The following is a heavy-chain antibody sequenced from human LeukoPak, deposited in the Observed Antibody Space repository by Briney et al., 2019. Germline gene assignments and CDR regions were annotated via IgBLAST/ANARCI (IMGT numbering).Heavy chain of an antibody. Sequence: SETLSLTCTVSGDSINSLDLWSWVRQPPGKGLEWIGEINHSGSTNYNPSLKSRVTISVDTSKNQFSLKLSSVTAADTAVYYCARGQDYVWGSYLYYYYYGIDVWGQGTTVTVSS. CDR2: INHSGST. D-gene: IGHD3-16*02. J-gene: IGHJ6*02. CDR3: ARGQDYVWGSYLYYYYYGIDV. CDR1: GDSINSLDL. V-gene: IGHV4-4*02.